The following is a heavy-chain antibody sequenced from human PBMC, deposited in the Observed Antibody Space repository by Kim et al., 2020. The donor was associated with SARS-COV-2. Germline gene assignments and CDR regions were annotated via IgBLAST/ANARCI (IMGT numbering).Heavy chain of an antibody. V-gene: IGHV1-24*01. CDR2: FDPEEGRI. CDR1: GYSLTELS. J-gene: IGHJ5*01. Sequence: ASVKVSCKVSGYSLTELSIHWVRQAPEKGLEWMGGFDPEEGRIINAQKFQGRVTMTEDTSSGTAYMELRSLRSDDTAVYFCTTLNYGNYFDSWGQGTLGT. CDR3: TTLNYGNYFDS. D-gene: IGHD3-16*01.